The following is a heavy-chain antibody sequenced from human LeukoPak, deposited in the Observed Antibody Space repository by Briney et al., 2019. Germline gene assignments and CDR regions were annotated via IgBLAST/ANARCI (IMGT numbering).Heavy chain of an antibody. CDR3: ATSIESYVRAVDY. V-gene: IGHV1-2*02. CDR2: ISPNSGGT. Sequence: ASVKVSCMASGYTFTGYSMHWVRQAPGQGLEWMGWISPNSGGTNYAQKFQGRVTMTRDTSISTAYMELSRLRSDDTAMYYCATSIESYVRAVDYWGQGTLVTVSS. CDR1: GYTFTGYS. J-gene: IGHJ4*02. D-gene: IGHD1-26*01.